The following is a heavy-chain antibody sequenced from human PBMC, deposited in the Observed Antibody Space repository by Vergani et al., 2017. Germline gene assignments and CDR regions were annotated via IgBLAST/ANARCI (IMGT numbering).Heavy chain of an antibody. CDR1: GGSISSGDYY. CDR3: ARGEGITILWYGSQRNWFDP. D-gene: IGHD3-3*01. Sequence: QVQLQESGPGLVKPSQTLSITCTVSGGSISSGDYYWSWIRQPPGKGLEWIGYIYYSGSTYYNPSLKSRVTISVDTSKNQFSLKLRSVTAADTAVYYCARGEGITILWYGSQRNWFDPWGQGTLVTVSS. V-gene: IGHV4-30-4*08. CDR2: IYYSGST. J-gene: IGHJ5*02.